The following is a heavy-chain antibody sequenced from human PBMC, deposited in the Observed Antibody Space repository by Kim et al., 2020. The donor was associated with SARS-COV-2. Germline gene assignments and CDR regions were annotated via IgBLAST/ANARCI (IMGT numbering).Heavy chain of an antibody. V-gene: IGHV3-7*01. CDR2: INQDGSKK. CDR3: TTSRSGVLWGNAVAF. CDR1: GFAFNSYW. D-gene: IGHD1-26*01. J-gene: IGHJ3*01. Sequence: GGSLRLSCTASGFAFNSYWVTWVRQAPGKGLEWVANINQDGSKKYYMDSVRGRFSISRHSANHSLYLHMNNLRAEDTALYYCTTSRSGVLWGNAVAFWGQGTMVT.